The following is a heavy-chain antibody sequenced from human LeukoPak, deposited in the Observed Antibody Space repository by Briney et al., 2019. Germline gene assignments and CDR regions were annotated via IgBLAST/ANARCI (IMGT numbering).Heavy chain of an antibody. CDR2: ISSSGSTI. J-gene: IGHJ4*02. V-gene: IGHV3-11*01. CDR3: ARDLRYISDYFDY. Sequence: KSGGSLRLSCAASGFTFSDYYMSWIRQAPGKGLEWVSYISSSGSTIYYADSVKGRFTISRDNAKNSLYLQMNSLRAEDTAVYYCARDLRYISDYFDYWGQGTLVTVSS. CDR1: GFTFSDYY. D-gene: IGHD5-18*01.